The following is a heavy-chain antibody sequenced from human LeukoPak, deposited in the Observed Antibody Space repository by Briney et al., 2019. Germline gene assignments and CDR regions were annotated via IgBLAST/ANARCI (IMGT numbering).Heavy chain of an antibody. V-gene: IGHV4-59*08. CDR1: GGSISSYY. Sequence: ASETLSLTCTVSGGSISSYYWSWIRQPPGKGLEWIGYIYYSGSTNYNPSLKSRVTISVDTSKNQFSLKLSSVTAADTAVYYCARLQKNCDSSGQYYFDYWGQGTLVTVSS. D-gene: IGHD3-22*01. CDR2: IYYSGST. CDR3: ARLQKNCDSSGQYYFDY. J-gene: IGHJ4*02.